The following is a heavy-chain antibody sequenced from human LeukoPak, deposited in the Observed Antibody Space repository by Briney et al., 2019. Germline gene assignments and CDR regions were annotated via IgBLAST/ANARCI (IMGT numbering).Heavy chain of an antibody. CDR2: IYYSGST. V-gene: IGHV4-59*01. CDR1: GGSISSYY. D-gene: IGHD3-10*01. Sequence: SETLSLTCSVSGGSISSYYWSWIRQSPGKGLEWIGYIYYSGSTNYNPSLKSRVTISVHTSKNQFSLKLSSVTAADTAVYYCARVTVGVRGLHFDNWGQGTLVTVSS. J-gene: IGHJ4*02. CDR3: ARVTVGVRGLHFDN.